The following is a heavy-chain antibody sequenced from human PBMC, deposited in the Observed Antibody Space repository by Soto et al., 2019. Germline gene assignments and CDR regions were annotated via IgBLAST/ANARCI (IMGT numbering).Heavy chain of an antibody. CDR3: ARQSYFDGAGYYLGWFDP. Sequence: QPHLQPSGPGLVNPSETLSLTCSVSGASMTSSIYYWAWIRQAPGKGLEWIGSLNYGGTTYHIPSLEVRVTMSVDTSKKEFSLNVISVTAADTAIYYCARQSYFDGAGYYLGWFDPWGQGTLVTVSS. CDR2: LNYGGTT. J-gene: IGHJ5*02. D-gene: IGHD3-22*01. V-gene: IGHV4-39*01. CDR1: GASMTSSIYY.